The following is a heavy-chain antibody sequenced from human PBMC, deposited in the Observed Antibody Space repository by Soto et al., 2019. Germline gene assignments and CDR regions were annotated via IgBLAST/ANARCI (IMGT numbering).Heavy chain of an antibody. CDR3: ARSIAVADPYFDY. CDR1: GFTFSSYA. CDR2: ISYDGINK. Sequence: GGSLRLSCAASGFTFSSYAMHWVRQAPGKGLEWVAVISYDGINKYYADSVKGRFTISRDNSKTTLYLQMNSLRAEDTAVYYCARSIAVADPYFDYWGKGTLVTV. J-gene: IGHJ4*02. V-gene: IGHV3-30-3*01. D-gene: IGHD6-19*01.